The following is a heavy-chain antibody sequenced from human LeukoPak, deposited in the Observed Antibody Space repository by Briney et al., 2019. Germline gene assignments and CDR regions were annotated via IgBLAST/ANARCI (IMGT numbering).Heavy chain of an antibody. CDR3: AKAPYYYDSSGHQRGAFDI. CDR1: GFTFSSYG. D-gene: IGHD3-22*01. CDR2: IWYDGSNK. V-gene: IGHV3-33*06. Sequence: GGSLRLSCAASGFTFSSYGMHWVRQAPGKGLEWVAVIWYDGSNKYYADSVKGRFTISRDNSKNALYLQMNSLRAEDTAVYYCAKAPYYYDSSGHQRGAFDIWGQGTMVTVSS. J-gene: IGHJ3*02.